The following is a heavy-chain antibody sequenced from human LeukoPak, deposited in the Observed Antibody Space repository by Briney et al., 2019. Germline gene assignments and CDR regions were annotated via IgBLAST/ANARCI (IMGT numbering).Heavy chain of an antibody. CDR1: GGSIRPYY. CDR2: IYYSGST. CDR3: ARIMQTPWGMDV. J-gene: IGHJ6*02. V-gene: IGHV4-59*01. Sequence: SSETLSLTCTVSGGSIRPYYWSWIRQPPGKGLEWIGYIYYSGSTDYNPSLKSRVTISVDTSKNQFSLKLSSVTAADTAVYYCARIMQTPWGMDVWGQGTTVTVSS. D-gene: IGHD2-15*01.